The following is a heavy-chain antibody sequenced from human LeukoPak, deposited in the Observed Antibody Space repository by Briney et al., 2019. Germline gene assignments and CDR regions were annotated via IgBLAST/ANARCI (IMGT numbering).Heavy chain of an antibody. CDR3: ALGYSSSWTGDAFDI. CDR2: ISAYNGNT. J-gene: IGHJ3*02. Sequence: GASVTVSCKASGYSFTSYGISWVRQAPGQGLEWMGWISAYNGNTNYAQKLQGRVTMTTDTSTSTAYMELRSLRSDDTAVYYCALGYSSSWTGDAFDIWGQGTMVTVSS. CDR1: GYSFTSYG. D-gene: IGHD6-13*01. V-gene: IGHV1-18*01.